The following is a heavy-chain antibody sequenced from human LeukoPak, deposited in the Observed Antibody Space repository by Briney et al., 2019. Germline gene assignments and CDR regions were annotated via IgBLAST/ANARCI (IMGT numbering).Heavy chain of an antibody. Sequence: SETLSLTCTVSGGSVSSYYWSWIRQPPGKGLEWIGYIYYSGTTNYNPSLKSRVTISVDTSKNQFSLNLISVTAADTAVYFCARGRGGGGSSNNWFDPWGQGTLVTVSS. CDR2: IYYSGTT. CDR3: ARGRGGGGSSNNWFDP. D-gene: IGHD2-15*01. J-gene: IGHJ5*02. CDR1: GGSVSSYY. V-gene: IGHV4-59*02.